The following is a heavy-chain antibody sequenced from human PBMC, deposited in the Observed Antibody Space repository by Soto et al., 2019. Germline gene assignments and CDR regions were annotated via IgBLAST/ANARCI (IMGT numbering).Heavy chain of an antibody. D-gene: IGHD1-1*01. CDR2: ITANGGAT. Sequence: EVKLLASGGGLVQPGGSLRLSCAASGFTFSSYSMSWVRQAPGKGLEWVSHITANGGATYYADSVKGRFTISRDTSRNTVYLKMNSLGADDTAVYYCAKCNQVFWSQDAFHIWGQGTMVTVSS. CDR3: AKCNQVFWSQDAFHI. CDR1: GFTFSSYS. J-gene: IGHJ3*02. V-gene: IGHV3-23*01.